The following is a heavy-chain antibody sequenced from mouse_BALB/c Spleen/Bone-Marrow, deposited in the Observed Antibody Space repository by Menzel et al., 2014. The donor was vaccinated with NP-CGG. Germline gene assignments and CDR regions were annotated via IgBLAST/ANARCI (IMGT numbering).Heavy chain of an antibody. CDR1: GYTFTEYI. V-gene: IGHV1-62-2*01. CDR3: ARHEKANYGNYAMDY. CDR2: FYPGSGSI. D-gene: IGHD1-1*01. Sequence: VQLQESGAELVKPGASVKLSCKASGYTFTEYIIHWVKQRSGQGLEWIGWFYPGSGSINYNEKFKDKATLTADKSSSTVYMELSRLTSEDSAVYFCARHEKANYGNYAMDYWGQGTSVTVSS. J-gene: IGHJ4*01.